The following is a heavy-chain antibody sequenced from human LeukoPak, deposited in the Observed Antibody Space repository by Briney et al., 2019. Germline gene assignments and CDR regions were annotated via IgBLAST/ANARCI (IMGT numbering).Heavy chain of an antibody. CDR1: GYSISIGYY. Sequence: SETLSLTCGVSGYSISIGYYWGWVRQPPGKGLEWIGHVFQSGTAYYNASLTSRVTISVDTSKNQFSLRLTSVTAADTAVYYCARGDGNSVHIDSWGQGIQVTVSS. J-gene: IGHJ4*02. D-gene: IGHD4-23*01. CDR2: VFQSGTA. CDR3: ARGDGNSVHIDS. V-gene: IGHV4-38-2*01.